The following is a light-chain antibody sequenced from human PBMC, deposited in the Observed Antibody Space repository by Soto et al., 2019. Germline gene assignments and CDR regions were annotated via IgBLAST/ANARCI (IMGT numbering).Light chain of an antibody. CDR1: QSISSW. Sequence: DIQVTQSPSTLSASVGDRVTITCRASQSISSWLAWYQQKPGKAPKLLIYDASSLESGVPSRFSGSRSGTEFTLTISSLQTNDFSTYYCQQYHSYWTFGQGTKVDIK. J-gene: IGKJ1*01. CDR3: QQYHSYWT. V-gene: IGKV1-5*01. CDR2: DAS.